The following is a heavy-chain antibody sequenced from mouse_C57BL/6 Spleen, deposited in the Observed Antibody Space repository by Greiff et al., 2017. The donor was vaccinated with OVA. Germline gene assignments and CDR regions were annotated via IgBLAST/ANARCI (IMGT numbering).Heavy chain of an antibody. V-gene: IGHV2-6-1*01. CDR1: GFSLTSYG. CDR2: IWSDGST. J-gene: IGHJ3*01. Sequence: VKVVESGPGLVAPSQSLSITCTVSGFSLTSYGVHWVRQPPGKGLEWLVVIWSDGSTTYNSALKSRLSISKDNSKSQVFLKMNSLQTDDTAMYYCARQGGSYGYYFAYWGQGTLVTVSA. D-gene: IGHD2-3*01. CDR3: ARQGGSYGYYFAY.